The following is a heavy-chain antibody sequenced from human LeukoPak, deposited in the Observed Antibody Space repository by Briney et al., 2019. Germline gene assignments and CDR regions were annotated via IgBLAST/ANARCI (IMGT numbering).Heavy chain of an antibody. D-gene: IGHD6-13*01. Sequence: PSETLSLTCTVSGGSISSYYWSWIRQPAGKGLEWIGRIYTSGSTNYNPSLKSRVTMSVDTSKNQFSLKLSSVTAADTAVYYCARDRYSSSWYKYYYYGMDVSGQGTTVTVSS. V-gene: IGHV4-4*07. CDR1: GGSISSYY. J-gene: IGHJ6*02. CDR2: IYTSGST. CDR3: ARDRYSSSWYKYYYYGMDV.